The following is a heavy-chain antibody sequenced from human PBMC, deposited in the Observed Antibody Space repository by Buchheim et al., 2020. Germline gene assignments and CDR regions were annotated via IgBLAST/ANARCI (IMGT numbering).Heavy chain of an antibody. V-gene: IGHV1-46*01. J-gene: IGHJ4*02. CDR2: INPSGGST. CDR3: ASTLITGTTFPFDY. D-gene: IGHD1-7*01. CDR1: GYTFTSYY. Sequence: QVQLVQSGAEVKKPGASVKVSCKASGYTFTSYYMHWVRQAPGQGLEWMGIINPSGGSTSYAQKFQGRVTMTWDTSTSTVYMELSSLRSEDTAVYYCASTLITGTTFPFDYWGQGTLGTVSS.